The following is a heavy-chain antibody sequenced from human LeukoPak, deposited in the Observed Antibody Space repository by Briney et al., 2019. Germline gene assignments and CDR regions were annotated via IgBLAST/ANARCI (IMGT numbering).Heavy chain of an antibody. J-gene: IGHJ4*02. CDR2: IKEDGTEK. CDR3: ARLHYDVLTGPFDF. V-gene: IGHV3-7*01. D-gene: IGHD3-9*01. Sequence: PGGSLRLSCAGSGFTFSDFWMTWVRQTPGKGLEWVANIKEDGTEKNLVDSVKGRFTISRDNTKNTLYLQMNSLRAEDTAVYYCARLHYDVLTGPFDFWGQGTLVTVSS. CDR1: GFTFSDFW.